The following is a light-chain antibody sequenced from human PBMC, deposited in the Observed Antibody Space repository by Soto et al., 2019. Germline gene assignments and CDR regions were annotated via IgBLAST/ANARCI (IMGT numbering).Light chain of an antibody. CDR1: QSISSY. Sequence: DIQMTQSPSSLSASVGDRVTITCRASQSISSYLNWYQQKPGKAPKLLIYDASSLESGVPSRFSGSGSGTEFTLTISSLQPDDFATYYCQQYKKYSRTFGQGTKVDIK. J-gene: IGKJ1*01. CDR2: DAS. CDR3: QQYKKYSRT. V-gene: IGKV1-5*01.